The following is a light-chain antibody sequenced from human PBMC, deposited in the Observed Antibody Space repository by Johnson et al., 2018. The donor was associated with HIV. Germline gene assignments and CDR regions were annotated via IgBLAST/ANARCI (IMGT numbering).Light chain of an antibody. Sequence: QSVLTQPPSVSAAPGQTVTISCSGSSSNVGSSFVSWYRQVPGTAPKLLIYDNNKRPAGIPGRFSGSKSGPSATLGITGLQTGDEADSYCGTWESSLTSEVFGAGTKVTVL. CDR3: GTWESSLTSEV. J-gene: IGLJ1*01. CDR1: SSNVGSSF. V-gene: IGLV1-51*01. CDR2: DNN.